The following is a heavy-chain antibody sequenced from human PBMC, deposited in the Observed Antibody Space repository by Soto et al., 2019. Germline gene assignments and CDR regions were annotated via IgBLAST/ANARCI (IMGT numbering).Heavy chain of an antibody. Sequence: PGGSLRLSCAASGFTFDDYAIPWVRQVPGKGLQWGSVISWSTSSIGNRASLRSRFLLSRDNANNPMYLQMNDLRPEDTALYYCGKASSSNSWSPIDYWGQGTMVTLSS. CDR1: GFTFDDYA. V-gene: IGHV3-9*01. CDR2: ISWSTSSI. D-gene: IGHD3-3*01. J-gene: IGHJ4*02. CDR3: GKASSSNSWSPIDY.